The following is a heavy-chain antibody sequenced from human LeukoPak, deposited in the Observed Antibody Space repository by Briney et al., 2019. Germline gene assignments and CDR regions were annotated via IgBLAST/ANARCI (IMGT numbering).Heavy chain of an antibody. V-gene: IGHV3-9*01. CDR2: ISWNSGTI. CDR3: ARGLEKGYSFGIDY. Sequence: GGSLRLSCAASGFTFDDYAMHWVRQAPGKGLEWVSGISWNSGTIGHADSVKGRFTISRDNAKSSLYLQMNSLRADDTALYYCARGLEKGYSFGIDYWGQGTLVTVSS. D-gene: IGHD5-18*01. CDR1: GFTFDDYA. J-gene: IGHJ4*02.